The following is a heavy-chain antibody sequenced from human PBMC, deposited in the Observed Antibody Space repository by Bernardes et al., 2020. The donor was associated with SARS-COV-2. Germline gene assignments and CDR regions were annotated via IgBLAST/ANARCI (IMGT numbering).Heavy chain of an antibody. CDR2: IGGPVPYI. Sequence: GGSLRLSCAASGFDFSTYTMNWVRQAPGKGLEWVSSIGGPVPYIHYAESVKGRFTISRDNAKNSLYLQVDSLRPEDTALYYCARDARPPGDWDDPLFMYGMDVWGQGTTVTVSS. CDR3: ARDARPPGDWDDPLFMYGMDV. D-gene: IGHD1-1*01. CDR1: GFDFSTYT. V-gene: IGHV3-21*01. J-gene: IGHJ6*02.